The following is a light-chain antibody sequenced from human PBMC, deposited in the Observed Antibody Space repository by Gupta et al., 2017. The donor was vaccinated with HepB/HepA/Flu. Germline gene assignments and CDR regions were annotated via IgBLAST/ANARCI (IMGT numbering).Light chain of an antibody. CDR3: QQYGVSLLT. J-gene: IGKJ4*01. V-gene: IGKV3-20*01. Sequence: EIVLTQSPGTLSFSPGDRATLSCSARQSVRLNYLAWYQQKPGQAPRLLIHGISSRATGIPDRFSGSGSGTEFILAISRREPEDFAVYYCQQYGVSLLTFGGGTKVEIK. CDR1: QSVRLNY. CDR2: GIS.